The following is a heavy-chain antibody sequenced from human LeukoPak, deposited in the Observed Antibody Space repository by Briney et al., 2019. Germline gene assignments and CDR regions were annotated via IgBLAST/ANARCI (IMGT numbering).Heavy chain of an antibody. D-gene: IGHD3-10*01. Sequence: GESLQISCKGSGYSSSTYWIGWVRQLPGKGLECMGIIYPGDSDTRYSPSFQGQVTISADKSISTAYLQWSSLKASDTAMYYCARLGRSGTYYEFDYWGQGTLVTLSS. V-gene: IGHV5-51*01. CDR3: ARLGRSGTYYEFDY. J-gene: IGHJ4*02. CDR1: GYSSSTYW. CDR2: IYPGDSDT.